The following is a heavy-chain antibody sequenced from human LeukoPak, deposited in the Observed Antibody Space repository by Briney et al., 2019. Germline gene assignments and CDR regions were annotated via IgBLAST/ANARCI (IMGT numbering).Heavy chain of an antibody. CDR3: TTDEDWNYARKDV. Sequence: GGSLRLSCAASGFTFNYAWMSWVRQVPGKGLEWVGQTVSEIDGGTTDYAATVKVRFTISRDDSKSTLYLQMNSLKIEDTAVYYCTTDEDWNYARKDVWGQGATVIVSS. J-gene: IGHJ6*02. D-gene: IGHD1-7*01. V-gene: IGHV3-15*04. CDR1: GFTFNYAW. CDR2: TVSEIDGGTT.